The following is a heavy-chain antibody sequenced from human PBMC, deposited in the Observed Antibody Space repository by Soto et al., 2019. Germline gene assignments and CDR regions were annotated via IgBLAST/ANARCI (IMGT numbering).Heavy chain of an antibody. Sequence: ASLKVSCKASGYTFTSYGISWVRQAPGQGLEWMGWISAYNGNTNYAQKLQGRVTMTTDTSTSTAYMELRSLRSDDTAVYYCARVTFIVVVTAIDYWGQGTLVTVSS. CDR2: ISAYNGNT. V-gene: IGHV1-18*01. CDR3: ARVTFIVVVTAIDY. J-gene: IGHJ4*02. D-gene: IGHD2-21*02. CDR1: GYTFTSYG.